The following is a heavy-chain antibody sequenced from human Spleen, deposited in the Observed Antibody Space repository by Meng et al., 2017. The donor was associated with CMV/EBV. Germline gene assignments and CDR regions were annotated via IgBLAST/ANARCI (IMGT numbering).Heavy chain of an antibody. J-gene: IGHJ4*02. CDR1: GGSVSSGSYY. D-gene: IGHD1-26*01. Sequence: GSLRLSCTVSGGSVSSGSYYWGWIRQPPGKGLEWIGSIYYSGSTYCNPSLKSRVTISVDTSMNQFSLKLNSVTAADTAVYYCARDVFGYTGAYGSWGQGMLVTVSS. CDR2: IYYSGST. CDR3: ARDVFGYTGAYGS. V-gene: IGHV4-39*07.